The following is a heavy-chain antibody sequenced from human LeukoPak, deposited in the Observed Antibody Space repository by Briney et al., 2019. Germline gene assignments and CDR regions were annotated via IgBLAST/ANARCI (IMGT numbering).Heavy chain of an antibody. V-gene: IGHV1-8*03. J-gene: IGHJ4*02. CDR1: GYTFTSYD. Sequence: ASVKVSCKASGYTFTSYDINWVRRATGQGLEWKGWMNPNSGNTGYAQKFQGRVTITTDESTGTAYMELSCLRSEDTAVYYCASRASRGYDGGTDYWGQGTLVTVSS. CDR2: MNPNSGNT. CDR3: ASRASRGYDGGTDY. D-gene: IGHD5-12*01.